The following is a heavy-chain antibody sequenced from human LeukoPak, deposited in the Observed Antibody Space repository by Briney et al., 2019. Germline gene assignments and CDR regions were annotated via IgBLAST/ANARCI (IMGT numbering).Heavy chain of an antibody. CDR2: INPNSGGT. J-gene: IGHJ6*02. V-gene: IGHV1-2*02. Sequence: ASVKVSCQASGYTFTGYYMHWVRQAPGQGLEWMGWINPNSGGTNYAQKFQGRVTMTRDTSISTAYMELSRLRSDDTAVYYCARDFVQFQIVVALGGMDVWGQGTTVTVSS. D-gene: IGHD3-22*01. CDR3: ARDFVQFQIVVALGGMDV. CDR1: GYTFTGYY.